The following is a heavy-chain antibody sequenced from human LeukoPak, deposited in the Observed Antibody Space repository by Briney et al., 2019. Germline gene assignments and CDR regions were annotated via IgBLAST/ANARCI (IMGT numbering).Heavy chain of an antibody. Sequence: SETLSLTCSVSGGSISDYYWSRIRQPPGKGLEWIGYIYYSGGTNYNPSLKRRVSISVDTSKNQFSLRLSTVTAADTAVYYCARIMISGYSAAPFDSWGLGTLVTVSS. J-gene: IGHJ5*01. CDR3: ARIMISGYSAAPFDS. V-gene: IGHV4-59*01. CDR2: IYYSGGT. D-gene: IGHD3/OR15-3a*01. CDR1: GGSISDYY.